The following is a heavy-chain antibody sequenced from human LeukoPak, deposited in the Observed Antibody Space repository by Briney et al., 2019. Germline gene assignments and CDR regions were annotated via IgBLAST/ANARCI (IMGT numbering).Heavy chain of an antibody. CDR3: ARQRGYGSGPLDY. V-gene: IGHV5-51*01. CDR2: IYPGDSDT. D-gene: IGHD3-10*01. CDR1: GYSLTSYW. J-gene: IGHJ4*02. Sequence: GESLKTSCKASGYSLTSYWIGWVRQMAGKGLEWRGIIYPGDSDTRYSPSFQGQVTISADKSISTAYLQWSSLKASDSAMYYCARQRGYGSGPLDYWGQGTLVTVSS.